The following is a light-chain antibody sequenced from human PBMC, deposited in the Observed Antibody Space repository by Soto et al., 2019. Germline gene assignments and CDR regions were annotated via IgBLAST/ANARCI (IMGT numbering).Light chain of an antibody. CDR2: RTS. Sequence: DIVMTQSPATLSVSPGERATLSCRASQSISSNLAWYQQKPGQAPRLLMFRTSSRATGFPARFSGSGSGTEFNLTISSLQSEDFGVYYCQQYNNWPSATFGGGTKVDIX. CDR3: QQYNNWPSAT. J-gene: IGKJ4*01. V-gene: IGKV3-15*01. CDR1: QSISSN.